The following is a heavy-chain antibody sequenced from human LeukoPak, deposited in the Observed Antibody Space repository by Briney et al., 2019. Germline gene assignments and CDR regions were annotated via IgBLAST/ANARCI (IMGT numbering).Heavy chain of an antibody. D-gene: IGHD3-10*01. CDR1: GFTVSSNY. CDR2: IYSGGST. CDR3: ARDGEQEVRGGGLSSFDY. V-gene: IGHV3-66*01. Sequence: GGSLRLSCAASGFTVSSNYMSWVRQAPGKGLEWVSVIYSGGSTYYADSVKGRFTISRDNSKNTLYLQMNSLRAEDTAVYYCARDGEQEVRGGGLSSFDYWGQGTLVTVSS. J-gene: IGHJ4*02.